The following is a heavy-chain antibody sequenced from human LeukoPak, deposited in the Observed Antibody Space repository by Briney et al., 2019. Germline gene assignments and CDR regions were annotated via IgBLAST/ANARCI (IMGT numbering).Heavy chain of an antibody. V-gene: IGHV3-64*01. Sequence: PGGSLRLSCAASGFTFSSYAMHWVRQAPGKGLEYVSAISSNGGSTYYANSVKGRSTISRDNSKNTLYLQMNSLRAEDTAVYYCAKDLSNAFDIWGQGTMVTVSS. CDR2: ISSNGGST. J-gene: IGHJ3*02. CDR1: GFTFSSYA. CDR3: AKDLSNAFDI.